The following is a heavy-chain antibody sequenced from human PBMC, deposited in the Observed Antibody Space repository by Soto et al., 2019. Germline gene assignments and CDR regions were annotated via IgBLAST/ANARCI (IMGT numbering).Heavy chain of an antibody. J-gene: IGHJ6*02. CDR3: AREWGLLPYYVMNV. CDR2: IYYTGSI. Sequence: SETLSLTCTVSGGSFSSYYWSWIRQPPGKGLEWIGYIYYTGSIIYNPSLQSRVTISVDTSKNDFSLNLSSVTAADTAVYFCAREWGLLPYYVMNVWGHGTAVTVSS. D-gene: IGHD7-27*01. V-gene: IGHV4-59*01. CDR1: GGSFSSYY.